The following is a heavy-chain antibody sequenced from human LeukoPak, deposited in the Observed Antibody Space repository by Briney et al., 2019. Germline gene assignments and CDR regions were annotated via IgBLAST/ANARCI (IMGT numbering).Heavy chain of an antibody. Sequence: GGSLRLSCAAPGFTFSNYAMSWVRQAPGKGLEWVSTIGSSGDSTYYADSVRGRFTISRDNSKNTMHLQMNNLRAEDTAFYYCARGSKDLDFWGQGTLVTVSS. V-gene: IGHV3-23*01. J-gene: IGHJ4*02. CDR1: GFTFSNYA. CDR3: ARGSKDLDF. CDR2: IGSSGDST. D-gene: IGHD3-10*01.